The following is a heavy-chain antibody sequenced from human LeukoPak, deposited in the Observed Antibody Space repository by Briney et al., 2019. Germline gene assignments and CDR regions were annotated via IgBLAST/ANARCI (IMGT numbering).Heavy chain of an antibody. CDR2: INHSGST. CDR3: ARETSSSVTNFDY. CDR1: GGSFSGYY. Sequence: SETLSLTCAVYGGSFSGYYWSWIRQPPGKGLEWIGEINHSGSTNYNPYFKSRVTITVDTSTNKSSLKLSTVTAADTAVYYCARETSSSVTNFDYWGQGTLVTVSS. J-gene: IGHJ4*02. D-gene: IGHD6-6*01. V-gene: IGHV4-34*01.